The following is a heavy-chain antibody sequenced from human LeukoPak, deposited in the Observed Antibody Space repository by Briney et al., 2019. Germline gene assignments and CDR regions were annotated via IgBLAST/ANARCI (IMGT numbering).Heavy chain of an antibody. J-gene: IGHJ3*02. V-gene: IGHV3-30-3*01. CDR2: ISYDGSNK. CDR3: AGDTAMITDGAFDI. D-gene: IGHD5-18*01. Sequence: GGSLRLSCAASGFTFSSYAMHWVRQAPGKGLEWVAVISYDGSNKYYADSVKGRFTISRDNSKNTLYLQMNSLRAEDTAVYYCAGDTAMITDGAFDIWGQGTMVTVSS. CDR1: GFTFSSYA.